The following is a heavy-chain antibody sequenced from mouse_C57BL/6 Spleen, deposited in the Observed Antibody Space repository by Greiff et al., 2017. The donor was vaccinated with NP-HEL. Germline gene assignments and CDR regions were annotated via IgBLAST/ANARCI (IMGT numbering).Heavy chain of an antibody. CDR2: ISNGGGRP. J-gene: IGHJ1*03. D-gene: IGHD1-1*01. CDR1: GFTFSDYY. CDR3: ARQGSYGYLDV. V-gene: IGHV5-12*01. Sequence: EVMLVESGGGLVQPGGSLKLSCAASGFTFSDYYMYWVRQTPGKGLEWVAYISNGGGRPYYPEMIKGRFTISRDNAKNTLYLQMSRVKPDDTAMYYCARQGSYGYLDVGGTGTTVTVSS.